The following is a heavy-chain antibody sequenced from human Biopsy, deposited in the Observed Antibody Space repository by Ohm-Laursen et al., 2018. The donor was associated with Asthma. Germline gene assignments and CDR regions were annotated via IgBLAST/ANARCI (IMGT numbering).Heavy chain of an antibody. CDR2: ISYDGSNK. CDR1: GFTFSSYG. J-gene: IGHJ4*02. D-gene: IGHD3-3*01. CDR3: ASQSSGPDFWSGYYYFDY. Sequence: LSLTCAASGFTFSSYGMYWVRQAPGKGLEWVAVISYDGSNKYYADSVKGRFTISRDNPKNTLYLQMNSLRAEDTAVYYCASQSSGPDFWSGYYYFDYWGQGTLVTVSS. V-gene: IGHV3-30*03.